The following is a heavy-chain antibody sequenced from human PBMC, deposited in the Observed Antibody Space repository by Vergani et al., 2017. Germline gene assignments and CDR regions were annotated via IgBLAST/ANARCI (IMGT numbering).Heavy chain of an antibody. CDR2: ISYDGTQK. Sequence: QVHLVESVGGVVQPGRSLRLSCVVSGFTSSYYGMHWVRQAPGKGLEWVAVISYDGTQKYYADSVKGRFTISRDNYKSTLYLQMNSLRTEDTAVYYCATKSCGTPGCQIGYFREWGQGTLVTVSS. CDR3: ATKSCGTPGCQIGYFRE. D-gene: IGHD1-1*01. V-gene: IGHV3-30*03. CDR1: GFTSSYYG. J-gene: IGHJ1*01.